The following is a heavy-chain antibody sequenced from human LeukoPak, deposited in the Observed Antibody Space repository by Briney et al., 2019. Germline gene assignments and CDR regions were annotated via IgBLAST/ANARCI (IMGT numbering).Heavy chain of an antibody. D-gene: IGHD1-14*01. CDR2: ISSSSSTI. V-gene: IGHV3-48*04. J-gene: IGHJ4*02. CDR3: ATSRTSDY. CDR1: GFTFSSYS. Sequence: SGGSLRLSCAASGFTFSSYSMNWVRQAPGKGLEWVSYISSSSSTIYYADSVRGRFTISRDNAEKSLYLQMDSLRAEDTAVYYCATSRTSDYWGQGTLVTVSS.